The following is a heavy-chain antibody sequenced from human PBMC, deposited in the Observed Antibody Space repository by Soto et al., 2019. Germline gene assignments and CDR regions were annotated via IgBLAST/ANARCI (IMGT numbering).Heavy chain of an antibody. CDR2: INHSGST. V-gene: IGHV4-39*07. CDR1: GGSISSGYYY. CDR3: ARTRYENFWSGYYDWFDP. Sequence: SETLSLTCSVSGGSISSGYYYWSWIRQPPGKGLEWIGEINHSGSTNYNPSLKSRVTISVDTSKNQFSLKLSSVTAADTAVYYCARTRYENFWSGYYDWFDPWGQGTLVTVSS. D-gene: IGHD3-3*01. J-gene: IGHJ5*02.